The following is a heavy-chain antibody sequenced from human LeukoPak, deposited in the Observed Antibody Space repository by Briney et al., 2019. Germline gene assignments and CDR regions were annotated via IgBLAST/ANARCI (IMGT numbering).Heavy chain of an antibody. D-gene: IGHD6-13*01. CDR3: TTSYSSSWYASGTDY. CDR2: IKQDGSEK. J-gene: IGHJ4*02. V-gene: IGHV3-7*01. Sequence: GGSLRLSCAASGFTFTNYWVRWVRQAPGKGLEWVANIKQDGSEKHYVDSVKGRFTISRDNAKNSLYLQMNSLRDEDTAVYYCTTSYSSSWYASGTDYWGQGTLVTVSS. CDR1: GFTFTNYW.